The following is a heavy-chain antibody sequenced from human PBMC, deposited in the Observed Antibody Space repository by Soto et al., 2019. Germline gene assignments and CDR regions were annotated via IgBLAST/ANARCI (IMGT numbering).Heavy chain of an antibody. CDR3: ARAPRVAAGTGRSAFDI. D-gene: IGHD6-13*01. CDR2: FYHSGST. Sequence: SETLSLICAVSGFSISNGYYWGWIRQPPGKGLECIGNFYHSGSTSYNPSLKSRVTISVDTSKNQFFLRLTSVTAADTAVYYCARAPRVAAGTGRSAFDIWGQGTMVTVSS. CDR1: GFSISNGYY. V-gene: IGHV4-38-2*01. J-gene: IGHJ3*02.